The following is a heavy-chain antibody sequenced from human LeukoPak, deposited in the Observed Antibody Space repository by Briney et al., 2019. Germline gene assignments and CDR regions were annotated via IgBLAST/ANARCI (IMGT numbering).Heavy chain of an antibody. D-gene: IGHD1-7*01. CDR2: INPNSGGT. CDR3: ARGLEAGNTAPHFDY. V-gene: IGHV1-2*02. CDR1: GCTFTYYY. J-gene: IGHJ4*02. Sequence: ASVKVSCKPSGCTFTYYYIHWVRQAPGQGLEWMGWINPNSGGTNYPQKFRGRVTVTRDTSITTAYMGLSSLRSDDTAVYYCARGLEAGNTAPHFDYWGQGTLVTVSS.